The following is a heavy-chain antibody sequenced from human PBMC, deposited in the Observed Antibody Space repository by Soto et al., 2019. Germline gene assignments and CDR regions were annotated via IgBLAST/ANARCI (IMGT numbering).Heavy chain of an antibody. Sequence: ASVKVSCKASGYTFTSYGFSWVRQAPGQGLDWMGWVSAYNGNTNYAQKPQGRVTMTTDTSTSTAYMELRSLRSDDTAVYYCARGRSSTWYLTPYYFDYWGQGTLVTVSS. CDR2: VSAYNGNT. CDR1: GYTFTSYG. D-gene: IGHD6-13*01. V-gene: IGHV1-18*01. J-gene: IGHJ4*02. CDR3: ARGRSSTWYLTPYYFDY.